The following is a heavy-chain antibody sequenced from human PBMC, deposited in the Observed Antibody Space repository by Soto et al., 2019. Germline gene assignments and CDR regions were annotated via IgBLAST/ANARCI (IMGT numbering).Heavy chain of an antibody. CDR1: GFTFSSYG. J-gene: IGHJ1*01. D-gene: IGHD2-21*02. CDR2: ISYDGSNK. V-gene: IGHV3-30*18. CDR3: AKAVIAYCGGDCYDFQH. Sequence: QVQLVESGGGVVQPGRSLRLSCAASGFTFSSYGMHWVRQAPGKGLEWVEVISYDGSNKYYADSVKGRFTISRDNSKNTLYLQMNSLRAEDTAVYYCAKAVIAYCGGDCYDFQHWGQGTLVTVSS.